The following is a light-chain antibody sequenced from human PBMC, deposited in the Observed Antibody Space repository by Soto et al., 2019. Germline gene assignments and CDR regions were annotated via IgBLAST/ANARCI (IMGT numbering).Light chain of an antibody. Sequence: EIVLTQSPGTLSLSPGERATLSCRASQSVSSSFLAWYQQKPGQAPRLLIYGASSRATGIPDRFSGSGSGTDFTLTISSLEPEDFAVYYCHQYSSSPATFGQGTKVEIK. CDR1: QSVSSSF. CDR2: GAS. J-gene: IGKJ1*01. CDR3: HQYSSSPAT. V-gene: IGKV3-20*01.